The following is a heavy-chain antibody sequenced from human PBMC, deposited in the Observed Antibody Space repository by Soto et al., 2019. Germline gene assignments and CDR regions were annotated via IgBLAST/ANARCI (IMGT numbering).Heavy chain of an antibody. Sequence: PSQTLSLTCAISGDSVSSNSAAWNWIRQSPSRGLEWPGRTYYRSKWYNDYAVSVKSRITINPDTSKNQFSLQLNSVTPEDTAVYYCARDHLRFLEWLYGFDPWGQGTLVTVSS. CDR3: ARDHLRFLEWLYGFDP. J-gene: IGHJ5*02. D-gene: IGHD3-3*01. V-gene: IGHV6-1*01. CDR2: TYYRSKWYN. CDR1: GDSVSSNSAA.